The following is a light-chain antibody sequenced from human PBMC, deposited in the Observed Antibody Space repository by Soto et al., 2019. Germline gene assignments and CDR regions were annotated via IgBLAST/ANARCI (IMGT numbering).Light chain of an antibody. CDR3: SSYTVNSTPYV. CDR2: EVS. V-gene: IGLV2-14*01. CDR1: SSDVGGYNY. J-gene: IGLJ1*01. Sequence: QAVVTQPASVSGSPGQSITISCTGTSSDVGGYNYVSWYQQHPGKAPKLIIYEVSNRPSGVSNRFSGSKSGNTASLTISGLQAEDEADYYCSSYTVNSTPYVFGTATKLTVL.